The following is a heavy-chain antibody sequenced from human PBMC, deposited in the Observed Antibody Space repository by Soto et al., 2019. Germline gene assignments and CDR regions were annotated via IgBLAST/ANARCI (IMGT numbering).Heavy chain of an antibody. D-gene: IGHD3-22*01. V-gene: IGHV5-51*01. J-gene: IGHJ5*02. CDR2: IFPSDSDN. CDR3: ARKDKSGYFNWCEP. Sequence: GESLKISCRTSGYRFSSYWIAWVRQMPGKGVEWMGIIFPSDSDNRSSPSLEGEVTISPHRSTSTVFLQWASLKASHSSVYFCARKDKSGYFNWCEPWVQGTLSTDS. CDR1: GYRFSSYW.